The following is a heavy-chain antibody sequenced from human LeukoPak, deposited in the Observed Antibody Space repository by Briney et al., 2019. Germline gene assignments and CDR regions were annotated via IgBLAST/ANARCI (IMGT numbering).Heavy chain of an antibody. V-gene: IGHV1-69*04. Sequence: SVKVSCKASGGTFSSYTISWVRQAPGQGLEWMGRIIPILGIANYAQKFQGRVTITAEKSTSTAYMELSSLRSEDTAVYYCARDRNPGYCSSTSCSLRFDYWGQGTLVTVSS. CDR2: IIPILGIA. CDR1: GGTFSSYT. J-gene: IGHJ4*02. CDR3: ARDRNPGYCSSTSCSLRFDY. D-gene: IGHD2-2*01.